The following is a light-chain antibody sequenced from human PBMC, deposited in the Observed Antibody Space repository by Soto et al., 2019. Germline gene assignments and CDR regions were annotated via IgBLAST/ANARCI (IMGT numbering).Light chain of an antibody. CDR3: QQNSTYPWT. CDR2: DAS. V-gene: IGKV1-5*01. Sequence: DIQLTQSPSTLSASVGDRVSISCRASQSISSWLAWYQQKPGKAPKLLIFDASSVESSVSSRFSGRGSGTQFTLTISSLQADDVATYYCQQNSTYPWTFGQGAKVEFK. CDR1: QSISSW. J-gene: IGKJ1*01.